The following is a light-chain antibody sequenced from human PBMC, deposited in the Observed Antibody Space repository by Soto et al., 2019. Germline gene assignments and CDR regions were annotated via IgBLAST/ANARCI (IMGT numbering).Light chain of an antibody. J-gene: IGKJ3*01. CDR3: QHYSNWTPT. CDR1: ESVHRN. Sequence: EMVMTQSPATQSVSPGERVTLSCRASESVHRNLAWYQQKPGQGPSLLIYYASTRATGVPDRFTGSGSGTEFTLTISSLQSEYFGVYHCQHYSNWTPTFGPGTKVEIK. CDR2: YAS. V-gene: IGKV3-15*01.